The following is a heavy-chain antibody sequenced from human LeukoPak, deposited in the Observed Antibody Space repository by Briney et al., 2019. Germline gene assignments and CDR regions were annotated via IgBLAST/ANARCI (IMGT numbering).Heavy chain of an antibody. D-gene: IGHD4-17*01. Sequence: ASVNVSCKASGYTFTGYYMHWVRQAPGQGLEWMGWINPNSGGTNYTQKFQERVTITRDMSTSTAYMELSSLRSEDTAVYYCAAGATVTYYWGQGTLVTVSS. V-gene: IGHV1-2*02. CDR2: INPNSGGT. CDR1: GYTFTGYY. J-gene: IGHJ4*02. CDR3: AAGATVTYY.